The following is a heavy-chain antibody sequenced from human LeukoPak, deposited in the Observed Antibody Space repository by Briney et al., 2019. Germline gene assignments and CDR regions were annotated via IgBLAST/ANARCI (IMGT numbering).Heavy chain of an antibody. CDR2: MYYSGST. CDR1: GDSIASTIHY. Sequence: SETLSLTCAVSGDSIASTIHYWAWLRQPPGTGLEWIGSMYYSGSTYYNPSIKSRVTMSLDTSENQLSLKLSSVTAADTAVYYCARYGLLGISEINGFDNWGQGTMVTVSS. V-gene: IGHV4-39*07. D-gene: IGHD2-15*01. CDR3: ARYGLLGISEINGFDN. J-gene: IGHJ3*02.